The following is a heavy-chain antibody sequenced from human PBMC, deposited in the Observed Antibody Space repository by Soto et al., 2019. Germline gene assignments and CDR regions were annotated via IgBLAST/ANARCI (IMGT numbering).Heavy chain of an antibody. CDR2: IYFDGMT. V-gene: IGHV4-31*03. CDR3: ARDRYGDYYAY. CDR1: GASLSSGGYY. Sequence: QVQLLESGPGLVKPSQTLSLSCMVSGASLSSGGYYWNWIRQHPGKGLEWIGYIYFDGMTYYNPSLESRVTMSIDASKNQFSLHLSSVTAADTAVYYCARDRYGDYYAYWGQGILVTVSS. J-gene: IGHJ4*02. D-gene: IGHD3-22*01.